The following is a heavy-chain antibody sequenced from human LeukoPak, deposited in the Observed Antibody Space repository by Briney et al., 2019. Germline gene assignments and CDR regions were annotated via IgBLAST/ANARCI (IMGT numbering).Heavy chain of an antibody. CDR1: GGSISSYY. D-gene: IGHD3-3*01. J-gene: IGHJ5*02. Sequence: SETLSLTCNVSGGSISSYYWSWIRQPPGKGLEWIGYMYYSGNTNYNPSLKSRVTTSVDSSKNQFSLKLSSVTAADTAVYYCARGHGNYDFWSGYSSDNWFDPWGQGTLVTVSS. CDR2: MYYSGNT. V-gene: IGHV4-59*08. CDR3: ARGHGNYDFWSGYSSDNWFDP.